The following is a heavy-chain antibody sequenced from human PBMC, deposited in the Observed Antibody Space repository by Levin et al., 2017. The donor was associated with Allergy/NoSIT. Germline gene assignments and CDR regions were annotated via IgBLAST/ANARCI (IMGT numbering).Heavy chain of an antibody. J-gene: IGHJ4*02. CDR2: IYYSGST. Sequence: SCTVSGGSISSGGYYWSWIRQHPGKGLEWIGYIYYSGSTYYNPSLKSRVTISVDTSKNQFSLKLSSVTAADTAVYYCASGGAYCSGGSCYSYYYFDYWGQGTLVTVSS. D-gene: IGHD2-15*01. V-gene: IGHV4-31*03. CDR1: GGSISSGGYY. CDR3: ASGGAYCSGGSCYSYYYFDY.